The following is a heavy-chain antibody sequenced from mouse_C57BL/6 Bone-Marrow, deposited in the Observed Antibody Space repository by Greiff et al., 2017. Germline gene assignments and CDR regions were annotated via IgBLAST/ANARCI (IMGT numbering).Heavy chain of an antibody. Sequence: VKLMESGAELVRPGASVKLSCKASGYTFTDYYINWVKQRPGQGLEWITRIYPGSGNTYYNEKFKGKATLTSEKSSSTAYMQLSSLTSEDSSVYFCARRGSSGTFDYWGQGTTLTGSS. CDR2: IYPGSGNT. V-gene: IGHV1-76*01. D-gene: IGHD3-2*02. J-gene: IGHJ2*01. CDR1: GYTFTDYY. CDR3: ARRGSSGTFDY.